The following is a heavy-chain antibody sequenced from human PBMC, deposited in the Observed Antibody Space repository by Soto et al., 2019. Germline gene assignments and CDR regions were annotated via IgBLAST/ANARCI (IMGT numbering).Heavy chain of an antibody. D-gene: IGHD5-12*01. J-gene: IGHJ6*02. Sequence: GVPLRLSCAASVFTFRDSYMTWIRQARGKGLEWVSYISSSGSTIYYADSVKGRFTISRDTAKKSLYLQMNSLRAEDAAVYYCARGNGQGGYQSYYGMDVWGQATTVTVSS. CDR3: ARGNGQGGYQSYYGMDV. V-gene: IGHV3-11*01. CDR1: VFTFRDSY. CDR2: ISSSGSTI.